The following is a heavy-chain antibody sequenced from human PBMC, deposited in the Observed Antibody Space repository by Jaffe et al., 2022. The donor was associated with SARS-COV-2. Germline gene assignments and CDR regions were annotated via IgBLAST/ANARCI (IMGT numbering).Heavy chain of an antibody. D-gene: IGHD3-22*01. CDR2: IYYSGST. J-gene: IGHJ2*01. Sequence: QVQLQESGPGLVKPSETLSLTCTVSGGSISSYYWSWIRQPPGKGLEWIGYIYYSGSTNYNPSLKSRVTISVDTSKNQFSLKLSSVTAADTAVYYCARDGYYDSSGSLVRNFDLWGRGTLVTVSS. V-gene: IGHV4-59*01. CDR3: ARDGYYDSSGSLVRNFDL. CDR1: GGSISSYY.